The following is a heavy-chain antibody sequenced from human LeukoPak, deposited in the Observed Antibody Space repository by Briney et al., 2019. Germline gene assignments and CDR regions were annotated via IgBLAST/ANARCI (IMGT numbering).Heavy chain of an antibody. CDR3: ARDGGGSGRNYYYGMDV. V-gene: IGHV3-21*01. CDR1: GFTFSSYS. CDR2: ISRGSYI. J-gene: IGHJ6*02. D-gene: IGHD3-10*01. Sequence: PGGSLRLSCAASGFTFSSYSMNWVRQAPGKGLECVSSISRGSYIYYADSVQGRFTISRDNAKNSLYLQMNSLRAEDTAVYYCARDGGGSGRNYYYGMDVWGQGTTVTVSS.